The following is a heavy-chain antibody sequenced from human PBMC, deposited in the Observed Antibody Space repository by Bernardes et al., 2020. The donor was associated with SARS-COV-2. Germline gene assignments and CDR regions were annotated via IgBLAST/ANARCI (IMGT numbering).Heavy chain of an antibody. V-gene: IGHV3-7*01. CDR3: AGGGDYGDPYDAFDI. Sequence: GGSLRLSCAASGFTFSSYWMSWVRQAPGKGLEWVANIKQDGSEKYYVDSVKGRFTISRDNAKNSLYLQMNSLRAEDTAVYYCAGGGDYGDPYDAFDIWGQGTMVTVSS. J-gene: IGHJ3*02. D-gene: IGHD4-17*01. CDR1: GFTFSSYW. CDR2: IKQDGSEK.